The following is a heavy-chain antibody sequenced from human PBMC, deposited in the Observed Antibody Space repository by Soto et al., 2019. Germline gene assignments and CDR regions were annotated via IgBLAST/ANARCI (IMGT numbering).Heavy chain of an antibody. CDR1: GFLFSSYS. V-gene: IGHV3-48*02. Sequence: GGSLRFSCAPSGFLFSSYSFNWVRQAPGKGLEWVSYISSPSNNIWYADSVKGRFTISRDNAKNSLYLQMNSLRDEDTALYYCARDIDWAFDAWGQGTMVTVSS. CDR3: ARDIDWAFDA. J-gene: IGHJ3*01. CDR2: ISSPSNNI. D-gene: IGHD2-21*01.